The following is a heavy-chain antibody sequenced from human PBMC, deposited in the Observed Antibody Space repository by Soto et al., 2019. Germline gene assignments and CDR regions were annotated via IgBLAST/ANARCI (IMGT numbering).Heavy chain of an antibody. D-gene: IGHD3-22*01. CDR2: IWYDGSKK. CDR3: ARGNYESSGVGDY. CDR1: GFTFRNYG. J-gene: IGHJ4*02. V-gene: IGHV3-33*01. Sequence: QVQLVESGGGVVQPGRSLRLSCAASGFTFRNYGMHWVRQASGKGLEWVAVIWYDGSKKYYADSVKGRFTISRDNSKNTLYLQRNSLRAEDTAVYYCARGNYESSGVGDYWGQGTQVTVSS.